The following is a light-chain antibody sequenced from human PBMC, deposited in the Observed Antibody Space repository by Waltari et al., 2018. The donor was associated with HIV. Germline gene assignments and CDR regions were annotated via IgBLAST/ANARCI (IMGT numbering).Light chain of an antibody. CDR3: QQYGSSAPLT. Sequence: DIVLTQSPGALSLSPGERATISCRASQSVSSSHLAWYQQRPGQAPRLLMYGTSRRATRIPDRFSGSGSGTDFTLTISRLEPEDFAVYYCQQYGSSAPLTFGGGTKVEIK. CDR1: QSVSSSH. V-gene: IGKV3-20*01. CDR2: GTS. J-gene: IGKJ4*01.